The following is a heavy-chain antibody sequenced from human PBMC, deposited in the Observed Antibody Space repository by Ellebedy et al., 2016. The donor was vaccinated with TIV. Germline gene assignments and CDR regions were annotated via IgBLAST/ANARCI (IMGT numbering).Heavy chain of an antibody. CDR1: GFSFSNCG. Sequence: GESLKISCAASGFSFSNCGMHWVRQARGGGLEWVAVVSYDGSDKFFTDSVKGRFTISRDNSKKTLYLQMNSLCTEETALYYCAKARGSGYDFEIDYWGQGTQVTVSS. CDR2: VSYDGSDK. V-gene: IGHV3-30*18. D-gene: IGHD5-12*01. J-gene: IGHJ4*02. CDR3: AKARGSGYDFEIDY.